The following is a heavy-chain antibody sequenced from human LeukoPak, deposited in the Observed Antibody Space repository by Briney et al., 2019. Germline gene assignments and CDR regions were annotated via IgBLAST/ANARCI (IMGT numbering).Heavy chain of an antibody. V-gene: IGHV3-7*01. CDR2: INEDGSAK. CDR3: ARDSRMNYYAS. D-gene: IGHD3-3*01. Sequence: GGSLRLSCVGSGFTFSSFAMTWVRQTPGKGLEWLANINEDGSAKNYVDSVKGRFTISRDNAVNSLYLQMNSLRAEDTAMYYCARDSRMNYYASWGRGTLVTVSS. J-gene: IGHJ5*02. CDR1: GFTFSSFA.